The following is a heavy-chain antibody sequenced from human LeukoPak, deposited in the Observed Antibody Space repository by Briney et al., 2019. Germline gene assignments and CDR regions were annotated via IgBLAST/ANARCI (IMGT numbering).Heavy chain of an antibody. Sequence: GGSLKLSCAASGFTFSGSVMHWLREASGKGLVWVGRNRRNANSYATADAASVKGRFTIARDDSKNTAYLQMNSLKTEDTAVDYCTRLAVAGAPDAFDIWGQGTMVTVSS. CDR1: GFTFSGSV. CDR2: NRRNANSYAT. D-gene: IGHD6-19*01. V-gene: IGHV3-73*01. J-gene: IGHJ3*02. CDR3: TRLAVAGAPDAFDI.